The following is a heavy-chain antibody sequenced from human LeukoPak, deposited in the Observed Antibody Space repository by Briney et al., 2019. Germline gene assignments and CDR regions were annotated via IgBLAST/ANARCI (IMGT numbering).Heavy chain of an antibody. CDR1: GFTFSNYG. D-gene: IGHD1-26*01. V-gene: IGHV3-30*19. Sequence: GGSLRLSCVASGFTFSNYGMHWVRQAPGKGLEWVAVISYDGSNKYYADSVKGRFTISRDNSKNTLYLQMNSLRAEDTAVYYCARTVGSYGVMFVDYWGQGTLVTVSS. CDR3: ARTVGSYGVMFVDY. J-gene: IGHJ4*02. CDR2: ISYDGSNK.